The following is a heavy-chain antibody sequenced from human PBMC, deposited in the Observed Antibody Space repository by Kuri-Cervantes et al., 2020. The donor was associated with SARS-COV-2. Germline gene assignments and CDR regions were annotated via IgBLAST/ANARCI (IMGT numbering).Heavy chain of an antibody. CDR1: GGSISSYY. CDR3: ARDRNGDHGSDAFDI. J-gene: IGHJ3*02. D-gene: IGHD4-17*01. Sequence: ESLKISCTVSGGSISSYYRSWIRQLPGKGLEWIGYIYYSGSTNYNPSLKSRVTISVDTSKNQFSLKLSSVTAADTAVYYCARDRNGDHGSDAFDIWGQGTMVTVSS. V-gene: IGHV4-59*01. CDR2: IYYSGST.